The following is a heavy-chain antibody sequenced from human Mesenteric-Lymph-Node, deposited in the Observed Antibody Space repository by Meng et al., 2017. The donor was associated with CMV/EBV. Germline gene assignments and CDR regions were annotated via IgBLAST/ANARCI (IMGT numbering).Heavy chain of an antibody. Sequence: QVELHQGGAGLLKPSETLSVKCAVYGGSFSGYYWNWIRQSPEKGLEWIGEINHSGSTTYNPSFTSRIIISVDTSTNQISLNMSSVTAADTAVYYCARGSSYDILTGYFDYWGQGALVTVSS. CDR3: ARGSSYDILTGYFDY. V-gene: IGHV4-34*01. D-gene: IGHD3-9*01. CDR1: GGSFSGYY. CDR2: INHSGST. J-gene: IGHJ4*02.